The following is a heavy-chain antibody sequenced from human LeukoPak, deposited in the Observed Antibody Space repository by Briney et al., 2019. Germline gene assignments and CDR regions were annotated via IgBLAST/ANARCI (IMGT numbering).Heavy chain of an antibody. J-gene: IGHJ6*02. V-gene: IGHV4-31*03. CDR3: AGYPSTTDYDILTGYYLGYYYYGMDV. Sequence: SETLSLTCTVSGGSISSGGYYWSWIRQHPGKGLEWIGYIYYSGSTYYNPSLKSRVTISVDTSKNQFSLKLSSVTAADTAVYYCAGYPSTTDYDILTGYYLGYYYYGMDVWGQGTTVTVSS. CDR1: GGSISSGGYY. CDR2: IYYSGST. D-gene: IGHD3-9*01.